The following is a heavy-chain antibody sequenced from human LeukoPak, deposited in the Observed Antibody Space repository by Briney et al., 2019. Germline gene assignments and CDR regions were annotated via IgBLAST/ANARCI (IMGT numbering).Heavy chain of an antibody. CDR2: ISGNGGST. J-gene: IGHJ6*03. CDR1: GLTFSDYA. D-gene: IGHD3-10*01. Sequence: GGSLRLSCAASGLTFSDYAMSWVRQAPGKGLEWVSAISGNGGSTYYADSAKGRFTISRDNSKNTLYLQMNSLRAEDTAVYYCARFGGNYYYYYYMDVWGKGTTVTVSS. CDR3: ARFGGNYYYYYYMDV. V-gene: IGHV3-23*01.